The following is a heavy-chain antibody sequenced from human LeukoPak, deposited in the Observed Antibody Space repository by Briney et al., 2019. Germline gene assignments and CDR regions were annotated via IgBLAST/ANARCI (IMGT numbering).Heavy chain of an antibody. J-gene: IGHJ4*02. CDR3: AKTTVGYSSGRYPGWPADC. CDR2: ISDSGGST. Sequence: PGGSLRLSCAVSGITLSNYGMSWVRQAPGKGLEWVAGISDSGGSTNYADSVKGRFTISRDNSKNTVYLQMNSLTADDTAVYYCAKTTVGYSSGRYPGWPADCWGQGTLVTVSP. V-gene: IGHV3-23*01. D-gene: IGHD6-19*01. CDR1: GITLSNYG.